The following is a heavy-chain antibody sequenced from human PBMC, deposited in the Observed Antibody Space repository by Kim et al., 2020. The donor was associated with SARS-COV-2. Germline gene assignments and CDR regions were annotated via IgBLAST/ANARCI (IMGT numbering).Heavy chain of an antibody. CDR1: GYSFTSYA. D-gene: IGHD6-19*01. CDR3: AKSPMAVADKNRLFDH. V-gene: IGHV7-4-1*02. J-gene: IGHJ4*02. Sequence: ASVKVSCKASGYSFTSYAMNWVRQAPGQGLEWMGWINTNTGNPTYAQGFTGRFVFSLETSVSTAYLQISSLKAEDTALYYCAKSPMAVADKNRLFDHWGQGTLVTVSS. CDR2: INTNTGNP.